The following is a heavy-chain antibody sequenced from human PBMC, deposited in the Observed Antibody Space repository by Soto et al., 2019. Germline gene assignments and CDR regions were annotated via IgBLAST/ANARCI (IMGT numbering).Heavy chain of an antibody. CDR1: GYTFTSFD. D-gene: IGHD2-2*01. CDR3: ARGRDTSWAFPRSPDY. Sequence: ASVKVSCKASGYTFTSFDITWVRQVTGQGLEWIGWMNPNSRNTGYAQKFQGRVTMTMDTSISTAYMELSSLRSEDTAMYFCARGRDTSWAFPRSPDYWG. V-gene: IGHV1-8*01. J-gene: IGHJ4*01. CDR2: MNPNSRNT.